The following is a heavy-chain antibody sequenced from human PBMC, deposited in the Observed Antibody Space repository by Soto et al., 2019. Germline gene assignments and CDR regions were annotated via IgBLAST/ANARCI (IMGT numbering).Heavy chain of an antibody. CDR3: AKVPYCTNGVCYTKHAFDF. CDR1: GFTFSSHA. CDR2: ISGSGGST. J-gene: IGHJ3*01. V-gene: IGHV3-23*01. Sequence: PVGSLRLSCAVSGFTFSSHAMSWVLQAPGKGLEWVSAISGSGGSTYYADSVKGRFTISRDNSKNTLYLQMNSLRAEDTAVYYCAKVPYCTNGVCYTKHAFDFWGQGTMVTLSS. D-gene: IGHD2-8*01.